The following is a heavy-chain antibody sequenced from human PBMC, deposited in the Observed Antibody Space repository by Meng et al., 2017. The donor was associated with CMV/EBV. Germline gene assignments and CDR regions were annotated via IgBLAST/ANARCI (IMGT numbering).Heavy chain of an antibody. D-gene: IGHD2-2*01. Sequence: GQLQESGPGLVKPSETLSLTCTVSGGFISSYYWSWTRQPAGKGLEWIGRIYTSGSTNYNPSLKSRVTMSVDTSKNQFSLKLSSVTAADTAVYYCARDLMNCSSTSCANWFDPWGQGTLVTVSS. CDR1: GGFISSYY. CDR2: IYTSGST. CDR3: ARDLMNCSSTSCANWFDP. V-gene: IGHV4-4*07. J-gene: IGHJ5*02.